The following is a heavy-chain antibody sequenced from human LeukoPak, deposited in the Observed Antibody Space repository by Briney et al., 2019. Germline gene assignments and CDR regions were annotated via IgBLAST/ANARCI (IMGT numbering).Heavy chain of an antibody. CDR1: GGTFSSYA. CDR2: INPNSGGT. J-gene: IGHJ4*02. Sequence: GASVKVSCKASGGTFSSYAISWVRQAPGQGLEWMGWINPNSGGTNYAQKFQGRVTMTRDTSISTAYMELSRLRSDDTAVYYCAREPQKGWNLVQGYWGQGTLVTVSS. D-gene: IGHD1-1*01. V-gene: IGHV1-2*02. CDR3: AREPQKGWNLVQGY.